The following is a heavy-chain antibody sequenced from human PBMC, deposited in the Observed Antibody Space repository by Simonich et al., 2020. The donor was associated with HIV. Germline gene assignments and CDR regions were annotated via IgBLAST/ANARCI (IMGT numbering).Heavy chain of an antibody. CDR1: GGSFSGYY. CDR2: INITGST. CDR3: ARSTGRRTGYYSLYWYFDL. V-gene: IGHV4-34*01. J-gene: IGHJ2*01. Sequence: QVQLQQWGAGLLKPSETLSLTCAVYGGSFSGYYWSWIRQPPGKRQEWIGEINITGSTKSKPAPKRRYTLSIDPSKNQFSLRLFYVTAACTPVYYCARSTGRRTGYYSLYWYFDLWGRGTLVTVSS. D-gene: IGHD3-22*01.